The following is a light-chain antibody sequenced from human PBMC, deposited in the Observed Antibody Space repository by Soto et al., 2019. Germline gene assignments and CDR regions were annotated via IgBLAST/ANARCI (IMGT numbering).Light chain of an antibody. Sequence: QSALTQPASVSGSPGQSITISCTGTSSDVGGYNYVSWYQQHPGNAPKLMIYDVSNRPSGVSNRFSGSKSGNTASLTISGLQAVYEADYYCSSYTSSSAHWVFGGGTKLTVL. CDR2: DVS. CDR3: SSYTSSSAHWV. CDR1: SSDVGGYNY. V-gene: IGLV2-14*01. J-gene: IGLJ3*02.